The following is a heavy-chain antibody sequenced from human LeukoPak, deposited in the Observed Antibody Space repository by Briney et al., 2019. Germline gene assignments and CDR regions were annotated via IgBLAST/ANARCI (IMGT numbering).Heavy chain of an antibody. CDR1: GGSISSSSYY. CDR2: IYYSGST. J-gene: IGHJ6*02. D-gene: IGHD3-10*01. CDR3: ARLPLGNYYGSGTYYYYYYGMDV. V-gene: IGHV4-39*01. Sequence: PSETLSLTCTVSGGSISSSSYYWGWIRQPPGKGLEWIGSIYYSGSTYYNPSLKSRVTISVDTSKNQFSLKLSSVTAADTAVYYCARLPLGNYYGSGTYYYYYYGMDVWAKGPRSPSP.